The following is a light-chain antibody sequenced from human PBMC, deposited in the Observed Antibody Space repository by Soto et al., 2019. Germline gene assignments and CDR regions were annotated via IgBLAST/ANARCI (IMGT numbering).Light chain of an antibody. CDR1: QSVSSN. CDR3: QQRHMWPIT. CDR2: GAS. V-gene: IGKV3-11*01. J-gene: IGKJ5*01. Sequence: EIVMTQSPATLSVSRGERATLSCRASQSVSSNLAWYQQKPGQAPRLLIYGASNRATGIPDRFSGSGSGTDFTLTISSLEPEDSAVYYCQQRHMWPITFGQGTRLEIK.